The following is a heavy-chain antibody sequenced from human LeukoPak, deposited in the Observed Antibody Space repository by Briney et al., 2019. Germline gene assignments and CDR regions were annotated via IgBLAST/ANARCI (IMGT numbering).Heavy chain of an antibody. Sequence: ASVKVSCKASGYTFTSYAMNWVRQAPGQGLERMGWINTNTGNPTYAQGFTGRFVFSSDTSVSTAYLQISSLRAEDTAVYYCARDPYAPPSSDLQRFDSWGQGTLVTVSS. CDR3: ARDPYAPPSSDLQRFDS. J-gene: IGHJ5*01. CDR1: GYTFTSYA. D-gene: IGHD6-19*01. CDR2: INTNTGNP. V-gene: IGHV7-4-1*02.